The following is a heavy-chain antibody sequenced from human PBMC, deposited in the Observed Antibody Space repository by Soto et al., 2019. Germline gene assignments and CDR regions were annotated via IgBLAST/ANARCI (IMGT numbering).Heavy chain of an antibody. Sequence: QVQLVQSGDEVKKPGASVKVSCKASGYIFVNYGIAGVRQAPGQGLEWMGWISPYTGNTHSASKVQGRLTMTTDTSTSTAYMDLGSLTSDDTAVYYCVMVDNYVTPTPQDVWGQGTTVTVSS. J-gene: IGHJ6*02. CDR1: GYIFVNYG. D-gene: IGHD3-16*01. V-gene: IGHV1-18*01. CDR2: ISPYTGNT. CDR3: VMVDNYVTPTPQDV.